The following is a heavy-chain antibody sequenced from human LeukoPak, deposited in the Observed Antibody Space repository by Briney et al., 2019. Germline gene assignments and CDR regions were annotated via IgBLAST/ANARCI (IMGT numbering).Heavy chain of an antibody. CDR2: ISAYNGNT. D-gene: IGHD6-13*01. V-gene: IGHV1-18*01. Sequence: GASVKVSCKTSGYTFTSYGISWVRQAPGQGLEWMGWISAYNGNTNYAQKLQGRVTMTTDTSTSTAYMELRSLRSDDTAVYYCARGYRLSAYSSSWYSVLKNTVKYGTRALGFDYWGQGTLVTVSS. CDR3: ARGYRLSAYSSSWYSVLKNTVKYGTRALGFDY. J-gene: IGHJ4*02. CDR1: GYTFTSYG.